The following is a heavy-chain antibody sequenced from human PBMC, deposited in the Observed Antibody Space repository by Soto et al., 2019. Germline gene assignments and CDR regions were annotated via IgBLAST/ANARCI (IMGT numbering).Heavy chain of an antibody. CDR3: AAGGGLPRYY. CDR1: GDSITSNSYF. J-gene: IGHJ4*02. D-gene: IGHD5-12*01. Sequence: SETLSLTCTVSGDSITSNSYFWAWIRQPPGKGLEWIGYIYHSGSTYYNPSLKSRVTISVDRSKNQFSLKLSSVTAADTAVYYCAAGGGLPRYYWGQGTLVTVSS. CDR2: IYHSGST. V-gene: IGHV4-39*07.